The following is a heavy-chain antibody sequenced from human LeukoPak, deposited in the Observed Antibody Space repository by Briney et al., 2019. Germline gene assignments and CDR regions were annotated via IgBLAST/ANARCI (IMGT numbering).Heavy chain of an antibody. CDR3: ARALRYYSDSSGYAFDY. J-gene: IGHJ4*02. CDR2: IIPIFRTA. Sequence: WASVKVSCKASGGTFRSFAISWVRQAPGQGLEWMGGIIPIFRTANYAQKFQGRVTITADESPSTAYMELSSLRSEDTAVYYCARALRYYSDSSGYAFDYWGQGTLVTVSS. CDR1: GGTFRSFA. V-gene: IGHV1-69*13. D-gene: IGHD3-22*01.